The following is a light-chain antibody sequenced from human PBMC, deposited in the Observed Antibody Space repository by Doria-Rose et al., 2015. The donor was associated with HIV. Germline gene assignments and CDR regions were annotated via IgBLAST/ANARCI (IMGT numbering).Light chain of an antibody. CDR1: QSISRF. V-gene: IGKV1-39*01. Sequence: TQSPSSLSASVGDRVTISCRASQSISRFLNWYRQKPGKAPKLLIYAASSLQSGVPSRFSGSGSGTDFTLTISSLQPEDFATYYCQQSYSTPLTFGGGTKVEIK. J-gene: IGKJ4*01. CDR3: QQSYSTPLT. CDR2: AAS.